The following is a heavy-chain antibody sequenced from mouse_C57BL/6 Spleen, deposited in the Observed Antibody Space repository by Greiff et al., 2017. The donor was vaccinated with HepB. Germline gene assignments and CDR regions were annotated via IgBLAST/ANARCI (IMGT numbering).Heavy chain of an antibody. CDR1: GYAFSSYW. J-gene: IGHJ2*01. D-gene: IGHD1-1*01. Sequence: LVESGAELVKPGASVKISCKASGYAFSSYWMNWVKQRPGKGLEWIGQIYPGDGDTNYNGKFKGKATLTADKSSSTAYMQLSSLTSEDSAVYFCARIEDYYGSSYFDYWGQGTTLTVSS. CDR2: IYPGDGDT. CDR3: ARIEDYYGSSYFDY. V-gene: IGHV1-80*01.